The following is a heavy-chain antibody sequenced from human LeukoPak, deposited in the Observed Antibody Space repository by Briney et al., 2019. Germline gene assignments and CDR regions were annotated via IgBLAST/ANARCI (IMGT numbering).Heavy chain of an antibody. D-gene: IGHD4-23*01. V-gene: IGHV4-4*02. J-gene: IGHJ2*01. CDR3: ARDYGGNQPYWYFDL. Sequence: SETLSLTCAVSGGSISSSNWWSWVRQPPGKGLEWIGEIYHSGSTNYNPSLKGRVTISVDKSKNQFSLKLSSVTAADTAVYYCARDYGGNQPYWYFDLWGRGTLVTVSS. CDR1: GGSISSSNW. CDR2: IYHSGST.